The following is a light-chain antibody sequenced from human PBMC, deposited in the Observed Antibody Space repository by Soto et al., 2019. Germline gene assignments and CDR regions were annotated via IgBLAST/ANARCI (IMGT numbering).Light chain of an antibody. V-gene: IGKV1-5*01. CDR3: QQYNSYSLT. Sequence: DIQMTQSPSTLSASVGDIVTITCRASQSISSRLDWYQPKPGKAPKILIYDASNLESGVPSRFSCSGSGTEFTSTIGSLQPDYFSTYYCQQYNSYSLTFGGGPKVEIK. CDR2: DAS. CDR1: QSISSR. J-gene: IGKJ4*01.